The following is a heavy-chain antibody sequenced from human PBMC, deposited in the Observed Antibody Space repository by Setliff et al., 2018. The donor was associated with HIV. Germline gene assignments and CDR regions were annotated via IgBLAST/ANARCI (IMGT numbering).Heavy chain of an antibody. CDR3: ARHLQAFDI. V-gene: IGHV4-38-2*01. D-gene: IGHD1-1*01. Sequence: SETLSLTCAVSGYSISSGYYWGWIRQPPGKGLEWVGSIFHSGGIYYNPSLKSRVTISGDTSKNKLSLKLTSVTAVDTAVYYCARHLQAFDIWGHGTMVTVSS. CDR1: GYSISSGYY. J-gene: IGHJ3*02. CDR2: IFHSGGI.